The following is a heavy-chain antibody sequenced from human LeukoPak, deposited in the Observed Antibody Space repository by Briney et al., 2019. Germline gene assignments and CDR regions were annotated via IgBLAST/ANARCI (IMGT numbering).Heavy chain of an antibody. Sequence: SVKVSCKASGGTFSSYAISWVRQAPGQGLEWMGGIIPIFGTANYAQKFQGRVTITADESTSTAYMELSSLRSEDTAVYYCAREARIAAAGPPDWFDPWGRGTLVTVSS. J-gene: IGHJ5*02. CDR2: IIPIFGTA. CDR1: GGTFSSYA. V-gene: IGHV1-69*13. CDR3: AREARIAAAGPPDWFDP. D-gene: IGHD6-13*01.